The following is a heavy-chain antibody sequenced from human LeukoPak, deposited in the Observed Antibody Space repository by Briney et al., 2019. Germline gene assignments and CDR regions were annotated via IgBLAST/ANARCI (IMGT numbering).Heavy chain of an antibody. J-gene: IGHJ4*02. CDR2: INSDGGST. CDR1: GFTFSSHW. D-gene: IGHD3-9*01. Sequence: GGSLRLSCAASGFTFSSHWMHWVRQAPEKGLVWVSRINSDGGSTSYADSVKGLSTNSRDNARNTLYLQMNSLRAEDTAVYYCAREARGGYYNAPYFDYWGQGTLVTVSS. CDR3: AREARGGYYNAPYFDY. V-gene: IGHV3-74*01.